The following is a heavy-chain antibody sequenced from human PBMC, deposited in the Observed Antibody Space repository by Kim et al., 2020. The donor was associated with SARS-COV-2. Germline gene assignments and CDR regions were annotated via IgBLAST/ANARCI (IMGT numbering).Heavy chain of an antibody. CDR2: ISSSSSTI. Sequence: GGSLRLSCAASGFTFSSYSMTWVRQAPGKGLEWVSSISSSSSTIYYADSVKGRFTISRDNAKNTLYLQMNSLRDEDTAVYYCARDGGYCSGGSCPYYYYGMGVWGQGNTGTVSS. CDR3: ARDGGYCSGGSCPYYYYGMGV. V-gene: IGHV3-48*02. J-gene: IGHJ6*01. D-gene: IGHD2-15*01. CDR1: GFTFSSYS.